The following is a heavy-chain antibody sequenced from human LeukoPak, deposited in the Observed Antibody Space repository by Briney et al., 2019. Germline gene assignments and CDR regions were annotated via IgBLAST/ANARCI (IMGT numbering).Heavy chain of an antibody. V-gene: IGHV4-39*01. CDR1: GGSISSSSYY. CDR3: TSEISSASNY. Sequence: SETLSLTCTVSGGSISSSSYYWGWIRQPPGEGLEWIGSIYYTGNTYYSPSLKSRVTISADTSKNEFSLKLSSVTAADTAVYYCTSEISSASNYWGQGTLVTVSS. D-gene: IGHD6-6*01. J-gene: IGHJ4*02. CDR2: IYYTGNT.